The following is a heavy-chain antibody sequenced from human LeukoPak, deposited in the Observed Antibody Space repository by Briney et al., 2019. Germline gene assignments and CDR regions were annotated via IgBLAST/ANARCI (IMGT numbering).Heavy chain of an antibody. CDR2: IIPIFGTA. CDR3: ARANYYDSSGYLYYYYGMDV. Sequence: GASVKVSCKASGGTFSSYAISWVRQAPGQGLEWMGGIIPIFGTANYAQKFQGRVTITADESTNTAYMELSSLRSEDTAVYYCARANYYDSSGYLYYYYGMDVWGQGTTVTVSS. D-gene: IGHD3-22*01. J-gene: IGHJ6*02. V-gene: IGHV1-69*13. CDR1: GGTFSSYA.